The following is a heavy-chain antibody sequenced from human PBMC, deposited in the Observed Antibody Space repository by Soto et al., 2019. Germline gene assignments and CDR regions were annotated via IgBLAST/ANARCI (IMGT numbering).Heavy chain of an antibody. CDR3: ARDKWYSSSYDAFDI. CDR2: IYYSGST. J-gene: IGHJ3*02. Sequence: LSLTCTVSGGSISSGGYYWSWIRQHPGKGLEWIGYIYYSGSTYYNPSLKSRVTISVDTSKNQFSLKLSSVTAADTAVYYCARDKWYSSSYDAFDIWGQGTMVTVSS. V-gene: IGHV4-31*03. CDR1: GGSISSGGYY. D-gene: IGHD6-6*01.